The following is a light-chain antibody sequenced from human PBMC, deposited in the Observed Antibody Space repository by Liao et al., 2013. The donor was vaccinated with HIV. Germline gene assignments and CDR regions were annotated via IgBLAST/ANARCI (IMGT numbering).Light chain of an antibody. Sequence: SYVLTQSPSVSVAPGKTATISCGGDSIGSKSVHWYQQRPGQAPVLVMSYDSDRPSGIPDRFSGSSSGTTVTLTISGAQIEDEADYYCYSATDTNLVFGGGTKLTVL. V-gene: IGLV3-21*01. CDR2: YDS. J-gene: IGLJ2*01. CDR3: YSATDTNLV. CDR1: SIGSKS.